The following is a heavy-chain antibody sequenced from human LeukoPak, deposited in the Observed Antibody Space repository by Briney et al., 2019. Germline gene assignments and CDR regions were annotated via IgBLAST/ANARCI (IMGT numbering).Heavy chain of an antibody. CDR3: ARAPGGLYYFDY. D-gene: IGHD2-8*02. V-gene: IGHV4-59*01. Sequence: SETLSLTCTVSGGSISSYYWSWIRQPPGKGLEWIGYIYYSGSTNYNPSLKSRVTISVDTSKNQFSLKLSSVTAADTAVYYCARAPGGLYYFDYWGQGTLVTVSS. CDR1: GGSISSYY. CDR2: IYYSGST. J-gene: IGHJ4*02.